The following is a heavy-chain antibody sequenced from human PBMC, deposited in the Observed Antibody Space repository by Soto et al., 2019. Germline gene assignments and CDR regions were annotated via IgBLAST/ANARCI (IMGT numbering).Heavy chain of an antibody. J-gene: IGHJ4*02. V-gene: IGHV1-18*01. CDR1: GYTFNTYF. CDR3: ARDTSNSFDY. Sequence: LLVQSGGELKKPGTSVKVSCNTPGYTFNTYFITWVRQAPGQGLEWMGWISPHNGNTNYAEKFQGRVTMTADTITKTAYMELRNLRFDDTAVYYCARDTSNSFDYWGQGTPVTVSS. CDR2: ISPHNGNT. D-gene: IGHD2-2*01.